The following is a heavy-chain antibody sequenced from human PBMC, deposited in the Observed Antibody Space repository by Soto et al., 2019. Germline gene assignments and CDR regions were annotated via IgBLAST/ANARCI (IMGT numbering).Heavy chain of an antibody. Sequence: QVQLVQSGAEVKEPGASVKVSCKASGYNFPSYGISWVRQAPGQGLEWMGWISDYNGNTNYAQNRQGRVTMTTDASTSTAYVELRSLRSDDTAVYYCARDTSGTFDYWGQGTLVTVSS. CDR1: GYNFPSYG. CDR3: ARDTSGTFDY. J-gene: IGHJ4*02. V-gene: IGHV1-18*01. D-gene: IGHD1-1*01. CDR2: ISDYNGNT.